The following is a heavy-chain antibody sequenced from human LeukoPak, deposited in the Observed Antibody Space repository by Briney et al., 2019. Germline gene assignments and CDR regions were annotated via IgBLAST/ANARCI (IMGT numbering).Heavy chain of an antibody. J-gene: IGHJ4*02. CDR1: GFTVSSNY. CDR2: IYSGGST. D-gene: IGHD3-10*01. V-gene: IGHV3-66*01. CDR3: ARALPMVRGVNSFDY. Sequence: PGGSLRLSCAASGFTVSSNYMSWVRQAPGKGLEWVSVIYSGGSTYYADSVKGRFTISRDNSKNTLYLQMNSLRAEDTAVYYCARALPMVRGVNSFDYWGQGTLVTVSS.